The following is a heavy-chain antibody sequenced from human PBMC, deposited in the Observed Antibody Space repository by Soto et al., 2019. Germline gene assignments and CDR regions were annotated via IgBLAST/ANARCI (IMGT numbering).Heavy chain of an antibody. J-gene: IGHJ4*02. CDR1: GFSLSTSGVG. D-gene: IGHD3-10*01. CDR2: IYWDDDK. Sequence: QITLKESGPTLVKPTQTLTLTCTFSGFSLSTSGVGVGWIRQPPGKALEWLALIYWDDDKRYSPSLQSRLTLTKDTSKNQVVLTMTNMDPVDTATYYCAHSEGSGSYSDYWGQGTLVTVSS. CDR3: AHSEGSGSYSDY. V-gene: IGHV2-5*02.